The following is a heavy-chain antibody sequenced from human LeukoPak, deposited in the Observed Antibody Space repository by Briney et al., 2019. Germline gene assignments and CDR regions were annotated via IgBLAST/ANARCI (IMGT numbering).Heavy chain of an antibody. CDR3: AREAKRVTTVDY. CDR1: GFTFSSYS. D-gene: IGHD4-17*01. CDR2: ISSSSSYI. J-gene: IGHJ4*02. Sequence: GGALRLSCAASGFTFSSYSMNWVRQAPGKGLEWVSSISSSSSYIYYADSVKGRFTISRDNAKNSLYLQMNSLRAEDTAVYYCAREAKRVTTVDYWGQGTLVTVSS. V-gene: IGHV3-21*01.